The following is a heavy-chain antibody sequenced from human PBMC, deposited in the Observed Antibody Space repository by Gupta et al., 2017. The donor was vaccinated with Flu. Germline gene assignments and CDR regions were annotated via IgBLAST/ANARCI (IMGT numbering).Heavy chain of an antibody. Sequence: VQLVESGGGLVQPGESLRLSCAGSGLRISNFEMSWVRQAPGKGLEWISYISSDGGSRYYGDSVKGRFTISRDNVQNSVSLQMNSLRAEDTAIYFCARLVVRRLTDHDAVDLWGQGTLVTVS. V-gene: IGHV3-48*03. D-gene: IGHD7-27*01. CDR3: ARLVVRRLTDHDAVDL. CDR2: ISSDGGSR. CDR1: GLRISNFE. J-gene: IGHJ3*01.